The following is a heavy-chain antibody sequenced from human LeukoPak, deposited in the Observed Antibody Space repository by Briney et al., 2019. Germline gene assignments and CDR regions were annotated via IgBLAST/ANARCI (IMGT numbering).Heavy chain of an antibody. CDR2: INHSGST. CDR3: ARRRDGYNYLDY. D-gene: IGHD5-24*01. V-gene: IGHV4-34*01. CDR1: GGSFSGYY. Sequence: PSETLSLTCAVYGGSFSGYYWSWIRQPPGKGLEWVGEINHSGSTNYNPSLKGRVTISVDTSKNQFSLKLSSVTAADTAVYYCARRRDGYNYLDYWGQGTLVTVSS. J-gene: IGHJ4*02.